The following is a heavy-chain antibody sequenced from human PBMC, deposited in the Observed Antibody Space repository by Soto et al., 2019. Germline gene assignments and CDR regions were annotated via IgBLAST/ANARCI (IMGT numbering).Heavy chain of an antibody. CDR3: VSAQRIAVWSGYRLDY. Sequence: SETLSLTCTVSGGSISSGGYYWSWIRQHPGKGLEWIGYIYYSGSTYYNPSLKSRVTISVDTSKNQFSLKLSSVTAADTAVYYCVSAQRIAVWSGYRLDYWGQGTLVTVSS. CDR1: GGSISSGGYY. D-gene: IGHD3-3*01. J-gene: IGHJ4*02. V-gene: IGHV4-31*03. CDR2: IYYSGST.